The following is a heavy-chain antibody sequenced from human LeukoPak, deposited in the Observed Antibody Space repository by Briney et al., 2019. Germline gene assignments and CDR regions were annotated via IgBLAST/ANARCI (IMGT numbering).Heavy chain of an antibody. CDR1: GYTFNGYY. CDR2: INPNSGGT. Sequence: ASVKVSCKASGYTFNGYYMHWGRQAPGQGLEWMGWINPNSGGTNYAQTFQGRVTITRGTSISKPFMELSRLRSDDTAVYYCAREANLPPFDYWGQGTLVTVSS. CDR3: AREANLPPFDY. J-gene: IGHJ4*02. V-gene: IGHV1-2*02.